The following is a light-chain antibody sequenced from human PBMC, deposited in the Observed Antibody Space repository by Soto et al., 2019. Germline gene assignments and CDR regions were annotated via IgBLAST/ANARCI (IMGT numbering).Light chain of an antibody. CDR2: EAS. CDR1: QSVSSY. J-gene: IGKJ1*01. CDR3: QQHSDWPLT. Sequence: EIVLTQSPATLSLSPGERATLSCRASQSVSSYLAWYQQKPGQAPRLLMYEASNRATGIPARFSGGGSGTDFTLTISSLEPEDFAVYYCQQHSDWPLTFGQGTKVEIK. V-gene: IGKV3-11*01.